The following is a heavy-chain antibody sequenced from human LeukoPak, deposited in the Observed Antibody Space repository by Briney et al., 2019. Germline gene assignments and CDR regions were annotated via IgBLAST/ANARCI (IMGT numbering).Heavy chain of an antibody. V-gene: IGHV3-48*01. CDR2: ISSSSSTI. CDR1: GFSFSSYS. J-gene: IGHJ6*03. Sequence: GGSLKLSCAASGFSFSSYSMNWARQSPGKGLEWDSYISSSSSTISYADSVKGRFTISRDNAKNSLYLQMGSLRAEDTAVYYCARDPGYCSGGSCQYYYYYYMDVWGKGTTVTVSS. D-gene: IGHD2-15*01. CDR3: ARDPGYCSGGSCQYYYYYYMDV.